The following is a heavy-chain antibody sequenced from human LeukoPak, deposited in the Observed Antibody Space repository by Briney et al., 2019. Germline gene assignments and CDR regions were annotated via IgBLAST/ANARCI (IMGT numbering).Heavy chain of an antibody. V-gene: IGHV3-30-3*01. J-gene: IGHJ4*02. CDR3: ARAPFYSGLDF. Sequence: GRSLRLSCAASGFTFSSYAMHWVRQAPGKGLEWVAMISYDGTNKYYADSLKGRFTISRDNSQNTLYLQVNSLRAEDTAVYYCARAPFYSGLDFWGQGTLVTVSS. CDR1: GFTFSSYA. CDR2: ISYDGTNK. D-gene: IGHD1-26*01.